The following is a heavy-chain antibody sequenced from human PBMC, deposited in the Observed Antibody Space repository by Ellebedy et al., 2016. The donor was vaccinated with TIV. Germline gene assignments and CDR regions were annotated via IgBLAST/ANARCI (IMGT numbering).Heavy chain of an antibody. V-gene: IGHV1-69*13. D-gene: IGHD6-19*01. J-gene: IGHJ4*02. CDR1: GGTFSSYA. CDR3: ARAGHSAGIAVAGKFGY. Sequence: ASVKVSCKASGGTFSSYAISWVRQAPGQGLEWMGGIIPMFGTANYAQKFQGRVTITADESTSTAYMELSSLRSEDTAVYYCARAGHSAGIAVAGKFGYWGQGTLVTVSS. CDR2: IIPMFGTA.